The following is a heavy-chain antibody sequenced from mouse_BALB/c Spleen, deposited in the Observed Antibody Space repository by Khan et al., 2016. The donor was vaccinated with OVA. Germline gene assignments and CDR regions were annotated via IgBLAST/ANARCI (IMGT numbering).Heavy chain of an antibody. J-gene: IGHJ3*01. CDR1: GFSFSSYS. V-gene: IGHV5-6*01. D-gene: IGHD4-1*01. Sequence: EVELVESGGDLVRPGVSLKLSCAASGFSFSSYSMSWVRQTPDKRLEWVATISSGGDYTYYPDSVKGRFTISRDNAKNTLYLHMSSLKSEDTAIYYCASHLTGSFAYWGQGTLVTVSA. CDR2: ISSGGDYT. CDR3: ASHLTGSFAY.